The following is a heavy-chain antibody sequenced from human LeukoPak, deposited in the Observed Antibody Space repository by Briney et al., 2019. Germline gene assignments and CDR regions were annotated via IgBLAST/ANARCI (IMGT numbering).Heavy chain of an antibody. J-gene: IGHJ4*02. Sequence: HPGGSLRLSCAASGFTFSSYAMSWVRQAPGKGLEWVSAISGSGGSTYYADSVKGRFTISRDNSKNTLYLQTNSLRAEDTAVYYCAKDLWIQLWSPFDYWGQGTLVTVSS. CDR1: GFTFSSYA. CDR3: AKDLWIQLWSPFDY. D-gene: IGHD5-18*01. CDR2: ISGSGGST. V-gene: IGHV3-23*01.